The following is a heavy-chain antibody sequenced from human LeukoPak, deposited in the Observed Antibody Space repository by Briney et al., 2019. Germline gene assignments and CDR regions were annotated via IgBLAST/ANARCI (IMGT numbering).Heavy chain of an antibody. J-gene: IGHJ4*02. D-gene: IGHD3-3*01. CDR1: GFTFSSYS. Sequence: GGSLRLSCAASGFTFSSYSMNWVRQAPGKGLEWVSSISSSSSYIYYADSVKGRYTISRDNAKNSLYLQVNSLRAEDRAVYYCAREQIFGVVIIKSYFDCWGQGTLVTVSS. V-gene: IGHV3-21*01. CDR3: AREQIFGVVIIKSYFDC. CDR2: ISSSSSYI.